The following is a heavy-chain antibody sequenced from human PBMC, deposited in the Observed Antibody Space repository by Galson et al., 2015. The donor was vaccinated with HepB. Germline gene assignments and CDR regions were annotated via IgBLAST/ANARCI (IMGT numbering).Heavy chain of an antibody. V-gene: IGHV3-48*03. D-gene: IGHD5-24*01. Sequence: SLRLSCAASGFRFSYYDMNWVRQAPGKGLEWISHISSHGSTIYYADSVKGRFTISRDNGKNSLFLHMNSLRAEDTAVYYCARPRDGYTNVPFDFWGQGTLVTVSS. CDR2: ISSHGSTI. CDR1: GFRFSYYD. J-gene: IGHJ4*02. CDR3: ARPRDGYTNVPFDF.